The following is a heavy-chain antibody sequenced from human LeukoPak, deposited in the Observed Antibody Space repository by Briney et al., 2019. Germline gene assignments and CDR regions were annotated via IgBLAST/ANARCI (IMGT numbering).Heavy chain of an antibody. CDR3: SKDRVSSGWFYYFDY. D-gene: IGHD6-19*01. Sequence: GRSLRLSCAASGLTFDDYAMHWVRQAPGKGLEWVSGISWNSGSIGYADSVKGRFTISRDNAKNSLYLQMNSLRAEDTALYYCSKDRVSSGWFYYFDYWGQGTLVTVSS. V-gene: IGHV3-9*01. J-gene: IGHJ4*02. CDR1: GLTFDDYA. CDR2: ISWNSGSI.